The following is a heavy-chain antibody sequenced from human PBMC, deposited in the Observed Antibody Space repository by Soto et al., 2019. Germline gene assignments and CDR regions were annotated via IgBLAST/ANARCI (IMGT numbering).Heavy chain of an antibody. D-gene: IGHD1-7*01. CDR1: GGSFTSNNW. CDR2: IYRTGST. CDR3: ASRDPGTSVDY. Sequence: SETLSLTCAVSGGSFTSNNWWTWVRQPPGQGREWIGEIYRTGSTNYNPSLKSRVTISLDKSENQFSLKVTSLTAADTAVYYCASRDPGTSVDYWGQGTLVTVSS. V-gene: IGHV4-4*02. J-gene: IGHJ4*02.